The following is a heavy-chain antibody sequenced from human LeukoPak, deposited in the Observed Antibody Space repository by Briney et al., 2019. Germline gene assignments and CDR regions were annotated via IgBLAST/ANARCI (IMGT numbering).Heavy chain of an antibody. V-gene: IGHV1-69*04. D-gene: IGHD3-22*01. CDR1: GGTFSSYA. Sequence: SVKVSCKASGGTFSSYAISWVRQAPGQGLEWMGRSIPILGIANYAQKLQGRVTITADKSTSTAYMELSSLRSEDTAVDDCATNTMIVDYWGQGTLVTVSS. J-gene: IGHJ4*02. CDR3: ATNTMIVDY. CDR2: SIPILGIA.